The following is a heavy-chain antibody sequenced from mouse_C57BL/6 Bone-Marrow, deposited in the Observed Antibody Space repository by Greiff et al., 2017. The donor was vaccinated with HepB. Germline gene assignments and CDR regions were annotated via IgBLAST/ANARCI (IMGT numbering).Heavy chain of an antibody. Sequence: KLQQSGAELVRPGTSVKVSCKASGYAFTNYLIEWVKQRPGQGLEWIGVINPGSGGTNYNEKFKGKATLTADKSSSTAYMQLSSLTSEDSAVYFCARWTAQATEFDYWGQGTTLTVSS. CDR3: ARWTAQATEFDY. J-gene: IGHJ2*01. V-gene: IGHV1-54*01. CDR2: INPGSGGT. CDR1: GYAFTNYL. D-gene: IGHD3-2*02.